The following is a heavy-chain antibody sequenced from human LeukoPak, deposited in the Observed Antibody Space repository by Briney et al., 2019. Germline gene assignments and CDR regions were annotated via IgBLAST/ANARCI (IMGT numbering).Heavy chain of an antibody. V-gene: IGHV3-23*01. D-gene: IGHD4-17*01. CDR3: AKDSLRPRLKAFDP. J-gene: IGHJ5*02. CDR1: GFTFSSYA. Sequence: PGGSLRLSCAASGFTFSSYAMSWVRQAPGKGLEWVSAISGSGGSTYYADSVKGRFTISRDNSKNTLYLQMNGLRAEDTAVYYCAKDSLRPRLKAFDPWGQGTLVTVSS. CDR2: ISGSGGST.